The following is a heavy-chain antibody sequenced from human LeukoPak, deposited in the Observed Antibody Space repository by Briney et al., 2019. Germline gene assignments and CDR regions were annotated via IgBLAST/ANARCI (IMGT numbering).Heavy chain of an antibody. CDR3: ARQYNWNNDGCFDY. Sequence: SETLSLTCTVSGGSISSSSYYWGWIRQPPGKGLEWIGSIYYSGSTYYNPSLKSRVTISVDTSKNQFSLKLSSVTAADTAVYYCARQYNWNNDGCFDYWGQGTLVTVSS. CDR2: IYYSGST. V-gene: IGHV4-39*01. CDR1: GGSISSSSYY. D-gene: IGHD1/OR15-1a*01. J-gene: IGHJ4*02.